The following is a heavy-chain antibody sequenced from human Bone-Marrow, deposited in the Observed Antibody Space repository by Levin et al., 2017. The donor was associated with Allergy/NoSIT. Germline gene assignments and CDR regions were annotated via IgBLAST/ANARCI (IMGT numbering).Heavy chain of an antibody. V-gene: IGHV1-46*01. CDR2: INPSDGST. J-gene: IGHJ4*02. CDR1: GYSFTSYY. CDR3: ARGGILTGYHYYFDC. Sequence: ASVKVSCKASGYSFTSYYMHWVRQAPGQGLEWMGVINPSDGSTTYAQKFQGRITMTRDTSTSKGYMELSRLRSDDTAVYYCARGGILTGYHYYFDCWGQGALVTVSS. D-gene: IGHD3-9*01.